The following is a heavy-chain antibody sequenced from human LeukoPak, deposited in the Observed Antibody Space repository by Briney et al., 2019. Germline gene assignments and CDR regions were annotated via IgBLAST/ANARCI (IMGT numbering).Heavy chain of an antibody. V-gene: IGHV1-69*13. J-gene: IGHJ4*02. CDR1: GGTFSSYA. CDR2: IIPIFGTA. Sequence: GASVKVSCKASGGTFSSYAISWVRQAPGQGLEWMGGIIPIFGTANYAQKFQGRVTITADEPTSTAYMELSSLRSEDTAVYYCARKAQQWLVRGVLDYWGQGTLVTVSS. D-gene: IGHD6-19*01. CDR3: ARKAQQWLVRGVLDY.